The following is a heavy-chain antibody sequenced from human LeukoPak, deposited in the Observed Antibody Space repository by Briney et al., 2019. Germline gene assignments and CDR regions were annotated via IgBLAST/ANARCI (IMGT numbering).Heavy chain of an antibody. CDR3: ARDKQDSSVRWGY. D-gene: IGHD6-19*01. CDR1: GYTFTSYG. Sequence: ASVKVSCKASGYTFTSYGISWVRQAPGQGLEWMGWISAYNGNTNYAQKLQGRVTMTTDTSTSTANMELRSLRSDDTAVYDYARDKQDSSVRWGYWGQGTLVTVSS. CDR2: ISAYNGNT. V-gene: IGHV1-18*01. J-gene: IGHJ4*02.